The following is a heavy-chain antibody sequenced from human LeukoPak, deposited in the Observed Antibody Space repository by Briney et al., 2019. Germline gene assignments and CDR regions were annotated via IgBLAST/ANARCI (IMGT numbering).Heavy chain of an antibody. CDR2: IYHSGST. J-gene: IGHJ4*02. D-gene: IGHD4-23*01. Sequence: SETLSLTCAVSGGSISSSNWWSWVRQPPGKGLEWIGSIYHSGSTYYNPSLKSRVTISVDTSKNQFSLKLSSVTAADTAVYYCATRRVRTAFDYWGQGTLVTVSS. V-gene: IGHV4-4*02. CDR1: GGSISSSNW. CDR3: ATRRVRTAFDY.